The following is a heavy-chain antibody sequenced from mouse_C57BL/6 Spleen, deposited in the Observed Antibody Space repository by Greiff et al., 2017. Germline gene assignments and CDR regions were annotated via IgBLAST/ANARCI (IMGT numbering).Heavy chain of an antibody. J-gene: IGHJ2*01. V-gene: IGHV3-6*01. D-gene: IGHD1-1*01. CDR1: GYSITSGYY. CDR2: ISYDGSN. Sequence: VQLKQSGPGLVKPSQSLSLTCSVTGYSITSGYYWNWIRQFPGNKLEWMGYISYDGSNNYNPSLQKRISITRDTSTNQFFLKLSSVTTEDTATYYCARGYYGYFDYWGQGTTLTVSS. CDR3: ARGYYGYFDY.